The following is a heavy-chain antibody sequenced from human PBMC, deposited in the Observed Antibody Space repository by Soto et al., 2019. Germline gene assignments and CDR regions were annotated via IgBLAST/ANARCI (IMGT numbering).Heavy chain of an antibody. CDR1: GFTFRNYD. CDR2: IGTAGDT. V-gene: IGHV3-13*01. CDR3: ARSPYRAWTAPYYYYYGMDV. D-gene: IGHD2-21*02. Sequence: LRLSCEASGFTFRNYDMHWVRQATGKGLEWVSAIGTAGDTYYPGSVKGRFTISRDNAKNSLYLQMNSLRAEDTAVYYCARSPYRAWTAPYYYYYGMDVWGQGTTVTVAS. J-gene: IGHJ6*02.